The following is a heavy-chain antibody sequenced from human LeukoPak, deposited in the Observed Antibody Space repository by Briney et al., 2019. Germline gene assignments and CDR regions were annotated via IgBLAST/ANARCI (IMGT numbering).Heavy chain of an antibody. V-gene: IGHV7-4-1*02. CDR2: VNTNTGNP. Sequence: ASVKVSCKASGYTFTSYAMNCVRQAPGQGLEWMGWVNTNTGNPTYAQGFTGRFVFSLDTSVSTAYLQISSLKAEDTAVYYCARAAEGSWYRDAFDIWGQGTMVTVSS. CDR3: ARAAEGSWYRDAFDI. J-gene: IGHJ3*02. D-gene: IGHD6-13*01. CDR1: GYTFTSYA.